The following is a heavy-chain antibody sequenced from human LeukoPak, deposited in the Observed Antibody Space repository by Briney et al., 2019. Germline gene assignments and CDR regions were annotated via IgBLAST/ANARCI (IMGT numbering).Heavy chain of an antibody. J-gene: IGHJ6*02. CDR3: ARDLVVVGAIGGYYYYGMDV. Sequence: SETLSLTCTVSGYSISSGYYWGWIRQPPGKGLEWIGSIYHSGSTYYNPSLKSRVTISVDTSKNQFSLKLSSVTAADTAVYYCARDLVVVGAIGGYYYYGMDVWGQGTTVTVSS. CDR2: IYHSGST. CDR1: GYSISSGYY. D-gene: IGHD1-26*01. V-gene: IGHV4-38-2*02.